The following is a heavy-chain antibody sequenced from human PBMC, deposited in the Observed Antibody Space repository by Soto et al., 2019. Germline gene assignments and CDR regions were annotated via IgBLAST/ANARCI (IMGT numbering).Heavy chain of an antibody. CDR3: AREKGNYYDSSGPFDY. J-gene: IGHJ4*02. Sequence: ASVKVSCKASGYTFTGYYMHWVRQAPGQGLEWMGWINPNSGGTNYAQKFQGRVTMTRDTSISTAYMGLSRLRSDDTAVYYCAREKGNYYDSSGPFDYWGQGTLVTVSS. V-gene: IGHV1-2*02. CDR2: INPNSGGT. D-gene: IGHD3-22*01. CDR1: GYTFTGYY.